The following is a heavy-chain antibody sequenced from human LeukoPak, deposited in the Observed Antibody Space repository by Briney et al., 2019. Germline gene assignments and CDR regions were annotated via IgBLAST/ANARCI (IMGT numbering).Heavy chain of an antibody. Sequence: PGGSLRLSCAASGLTFSSYAMSWVRQAPGKGLEWVSAISGSGGSTYYADSVKGRFTISRDNSKNTLYLQMNSLRAEDTAVYYCAKGRGWYDGNFDYWGQGTLVTVSS. J-gene: IGHJ4*02. CDR1: GLTFSSYA. V-gene: IGHV3-23*01. D-gene: IGHD6-19*01. CDR3: AKGRGWYDGNFDY. CDR2: ISGSGGST.